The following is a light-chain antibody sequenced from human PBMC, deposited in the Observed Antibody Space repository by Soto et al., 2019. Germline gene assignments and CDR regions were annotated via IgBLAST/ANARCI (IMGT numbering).Light chain of an antibody. Sequence: EIVMTQSPATLSVSPGERATLSCRASQGVSDYLAWYQQTPGQPPRLLIYTASTRATGIPARFSGSGSGTEFTLTISSLQSEDFAVYYCQQYSNWPRTFGQGTRVEIK. J-gene: IGKJ1*01. CDR1: QGVSDY. CDR2: TAS. V-gene: IGKV3-15*01. CDR3: QQYSNWPRT.